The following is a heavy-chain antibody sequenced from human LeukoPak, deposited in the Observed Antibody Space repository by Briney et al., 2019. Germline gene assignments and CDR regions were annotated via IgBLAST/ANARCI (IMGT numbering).Heavy chain of an antibody. CDR2: ISGSGGST. Sequence: QPGGSLRLSCAASGFTFSSYAMSWVRQAPGKGLEWVSAISGSGGSTYYADSVKGRFTISRDNSKNTLYLQMNSLRAEDTAVYYCAKASASSGWYSSYYFDYWGQGTLVTVSS. CDR1: GFTFSSYA. J-gene: IGHJ4*02. V-gene: IGHV3-23*01. D-gene: IGHD6-19*01. CDR3: AKASASSGWYSSYYFDY.